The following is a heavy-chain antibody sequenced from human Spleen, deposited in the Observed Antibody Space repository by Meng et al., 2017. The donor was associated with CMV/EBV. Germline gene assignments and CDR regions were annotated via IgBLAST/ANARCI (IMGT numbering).Heavy chain of an antibody. CDR3: AREGDIVGATKWFDP. CDR1: GYTFTGYY. V-gene: IGHV1-2*02. CDR2: INPNSGGT. D-gene: IGHD1-26*01. Sequence: ASVKVSCKASGYTFTGYYIHWVRQAPGQGLEWMGWINPNSGGTKSAQKFQGRVTMTRDMSISTAYMEVSRLRSDDTAVYYCAREGDIVGATKWFDPWGQGTLVTVSS. J-gene: IGHJ5*02.